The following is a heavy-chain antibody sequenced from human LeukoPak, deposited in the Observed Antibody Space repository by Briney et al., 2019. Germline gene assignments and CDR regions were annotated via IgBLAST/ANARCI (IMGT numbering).Heavy chain of an antibody. CDR3: TKGGGSGYNDSSGXXDFDI. Sequence: PGGSLRLSCAASVFTFSSYSMNWVRGAPGEGREGCSYISNSSSTLYYADSVNGRFTISRDNAKKTLYLQMKSLKTEDTAVYYCTKGGGSGYNDSSGXXDFDIXXXGTMVTVS. V-gene: IGHV3-48*04. J-gene: IGHJ3*02. CDR2: ISNSSSTL. D-gene: IGHD3-22*01. CDR1: VFTFSSYS.